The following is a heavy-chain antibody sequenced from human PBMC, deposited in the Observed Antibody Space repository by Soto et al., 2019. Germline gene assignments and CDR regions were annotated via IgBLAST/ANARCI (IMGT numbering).Heavy chain of an antibody. Sequence: EVQLVESGGGLIQPGGSLRLSCAVSGFTVSNNYMSWVRQAPGKGLEGVSVIYSGGYTAYGDSVKGRFTISRDNSKNTTYSKKKSPGAQGGAVYYGAADRGGGGYWGQGTLVTVSS. CDR1: GFTVSNNY. D-gene: IGHD3-10*01. J-gene: IGHJ4*02. V-gene: IGHV3-53*01. CDR3: AADRGGGGY. CDR2: IYSGGYT.